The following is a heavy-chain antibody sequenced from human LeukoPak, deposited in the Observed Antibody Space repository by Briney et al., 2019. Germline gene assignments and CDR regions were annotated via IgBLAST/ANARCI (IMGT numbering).Heavy chain of an antibody. Sequence: PGGSLRLSCAASGFTFSSYWMSWVRQAPGKGLEWVANIKQDGSEKYYVDSVKGRFTISRDNAKNSLYLQMNSLRAEDTAVYYCARDHSGWSPLGYYYYMDVWGKGTTVTVSS. CDR3: ARDHSGWSPLGYYYYMDV. V-gene: IGHV3-7*01. J-gene: IGHJ6*03. CDR1: GFTFSSYW. D-gene: IGHD6-19*01. CDR2: IKQDGSEK.